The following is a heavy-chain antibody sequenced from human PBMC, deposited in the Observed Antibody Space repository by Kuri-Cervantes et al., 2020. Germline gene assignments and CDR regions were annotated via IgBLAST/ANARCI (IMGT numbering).Heavy chain of an antibody. Sequence: GGSLRLSCAASGFTFSSYGMHWVRRAPGKGLEWVAVISYDGSNKYYADSVKGRFTISRDNSKNTLYLQMSSLRAEDTAVYYCARFRSTDDYGDYGTNPYYYYGMDVWGQGTTVTVSS. CDR1: GFTFSSYG. V-gene: IGHV3-30*03. CDR3: ARFRSTDDYGDYGTNPYYYYGMDV. J-gene: IGHJ6*02. CDR2: ISYDGSNK. D-gene: IGHD4-17*01.